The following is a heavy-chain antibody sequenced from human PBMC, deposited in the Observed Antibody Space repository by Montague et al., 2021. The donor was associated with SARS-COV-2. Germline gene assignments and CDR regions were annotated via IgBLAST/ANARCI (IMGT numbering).Heavy chain of an antibody. CDR2: INHSGST. D-gene: IGHD2-2*01. CDR1: GGSFSGYY. V-gene: IGHV4-34*01. J-gene: IGHJ6*02. CDR3: ARVRAVPAAMCIFSLGRSYYGMDV. Sequence: SETLSLTCAVYGGSFSGYYWSWIRQPPGKGLEWIGEINHSGSTNYNPSLKSRVTISVDTSKNQFSLKLSSVTAAGTAVYYCARVRAVPAAMCIFSLGRSYYGMDVWGQGTTVTVSS.